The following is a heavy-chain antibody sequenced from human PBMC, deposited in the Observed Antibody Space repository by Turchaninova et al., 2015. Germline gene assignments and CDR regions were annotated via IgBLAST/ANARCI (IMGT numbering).Heavy chain of an antibody. CDR3: QGGNYYFDC. CDR1: VDSVSSNTAA. V-gene: IGHV6-1*01. Sequence: QVQLQQSGPGLVKPSQTLSLTCAISVDSVSSNTAAWNWLRQSPSRGLEWVGKTYYRSNGYNDYAISVKSRITNNPYTSKNQFSLQLDSVNPEDTAVYYCQGGNYYFDCWGQGILVTVSS. CDR2: TYYRSNGYN. J-gene: IGHJ4*02. D-gene: IGHD5-24*01.